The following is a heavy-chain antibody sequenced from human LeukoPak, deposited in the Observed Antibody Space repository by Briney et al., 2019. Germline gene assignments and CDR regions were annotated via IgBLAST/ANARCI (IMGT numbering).Heavy chain of an antibody. CDR2: ISGSGGST. D-gene: IGHD3-10*01. V-gene: IGHV3-23*01. J-gene: IGHJ3*02. CDR1: GFTFNNYA. Sequence: PGGSLRLSCAASGFTFNNYAMSWVRQAPGKGLEWVSGISGSGGSTYNADSVKGRFTISRDNSKNTLYLQMNSLRAEDTAVYYCAKGVRGVIRDAFDIWGQGTMVAVSS. CDR3: AKGVRGVIRDAFDI.